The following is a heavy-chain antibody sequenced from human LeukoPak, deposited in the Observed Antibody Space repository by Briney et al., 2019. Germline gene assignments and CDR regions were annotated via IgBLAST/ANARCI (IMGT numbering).Heavy chain of an antibody. CDR3: ARVTYNYIPYGAFDI. CDR2: INPNSGGT. D-gene: IGHD5-24*01. J-gene: IGHJ3*02. Sequence: ASVKVSCKASGYTFTGYYMHWVRQAPGQGLEWMGWINPNSGGTNYAQKFQGRVTITRDTSISTAYVELSRLRSDDTAVYYCARVTYNYIPYGAFDIWGQGTMVTVSS. CDR1: GYTFTGYY. V-gene: IGHV1-2*02.